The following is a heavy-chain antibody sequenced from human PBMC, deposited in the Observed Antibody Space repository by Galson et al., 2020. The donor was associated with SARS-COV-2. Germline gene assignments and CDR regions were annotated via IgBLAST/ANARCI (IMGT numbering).Heavy chain of an antibody. CDR2: IYHSGST. Sequence: SETLSLTCAVSGYSISSGYYWGWIRQPPGKGLEWIGSIYHSGSTYYNPSLKSRVTISVDTSKNQFSLKLSSLTAADTAVYYCASSEGTYDSSGDYYVGGFDYWGQGTLVTVSS. CDR3: ASSEGTYDSSGDYYVGGFDY. J-gene: IGHJ4*02. CDR1: GYSISSGYY. D-gene: IGHD3-22*01. V-gene: IGHV4-38-2*01.